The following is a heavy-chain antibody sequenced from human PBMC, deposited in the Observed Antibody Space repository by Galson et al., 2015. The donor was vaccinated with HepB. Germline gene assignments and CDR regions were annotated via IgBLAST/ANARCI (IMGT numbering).Heavy chain of an antibody. CDR2: ISYDGSNK. CDR3: ARESEGDAFDI. Sequence: SLRLSCAASGFTFSSYAMHWVRQAPGKGLEWVAVISYDGSNKYYADSVKGRFTISRDNSKNTLYLQMNSLRAEDTAVYYCARESEGDAFDIWGQGTMVTVSS. CDR1: GFTFSSYA. V-gene: IGHV3-30-3*01. J-gene: IGHJ3*02.